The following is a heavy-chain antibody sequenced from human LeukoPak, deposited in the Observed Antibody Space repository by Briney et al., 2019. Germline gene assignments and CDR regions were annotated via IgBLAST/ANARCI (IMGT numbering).Heavy chain of an antibody. V-gene: IGHV4-30-4*08. CDR3: ARSSFYSSSWYFDY. CDR1: GGSISSGNYC. J-gene: IGHJ4*02. CDR2: MYYSGST. Sequence: PSETLSLTCTVSGGSISSGNYCWGWIRQPRGKGLESIGYMYYSGSTYYNPSLKSRIAISIDTSKNQFSLKLSPVTAAHTAVYYCARSSFYSSSWYFDYWGQGTLVTVSS. D-gene: IGHD6-13*01.